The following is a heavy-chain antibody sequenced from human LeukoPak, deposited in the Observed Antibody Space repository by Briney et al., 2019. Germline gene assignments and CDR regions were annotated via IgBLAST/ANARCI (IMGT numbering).Heavy chain of an antibody. J-gene: IGHJ4*02. CDR2: MNPNSGNT. D-gene: IGHD2-15*01. CDR1: GYTFTSYD. V-gene: IGHV1-8*03. Sequence: GASVKVSCKASGYTFTSYDINWVRQATGQGLEWMGWMNPNSGNTGYAQKFQGRVTITRNTSISTAYMELSSLRSEGTAVYYCARGLPSRSSGGSTDYWDQGTLVTVSS. CDR3: ARGLPSRSSGGSTDY.